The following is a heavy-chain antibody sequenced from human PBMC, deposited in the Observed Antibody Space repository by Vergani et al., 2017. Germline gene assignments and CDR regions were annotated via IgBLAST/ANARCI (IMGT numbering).Heavy chain of an antibody. CDR3: ARDRVDIVATTTYYYYYYGMDV. J-gene: IGHJ6*02. CDR2: TYSGGST. Sequence: EVQMVESGGGLVQPGGSLRLSCAASGFTVSSNYMSWVRQAPGKGLEWDSVTYSGGSTYYADSVKGRFTISRHNSKNTLYLQMNSLRAEDTAVYYCARDRVDIVATTTYYYYYYGMDVWGQGTTVTVSS. CDR1: GFTVSSNY. D-gene: IGHD5-12*01. V-gene: IGHV3-53*04.